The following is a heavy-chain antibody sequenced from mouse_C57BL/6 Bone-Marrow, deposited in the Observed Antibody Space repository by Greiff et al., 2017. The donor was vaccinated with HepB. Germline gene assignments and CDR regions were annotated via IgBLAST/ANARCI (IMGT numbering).Heavy chain of an antibody. CDR2: IDPSDSYT. Sequence: QVQLQQPGAELVKPGASVKLSCKASGYTFTSYWMQWVNQRPGQGLEWIGEIDPSDSYTNYNQKFKGKATLTVDTSSSTAYMQLSSLTSEDSAVYYCARSGVLAAYWGQGTLVTVSA. D-gene: IGHD3-1*01. J-gene: IGHJ3*01. CDR3: ARSGVLAAY. V-gene: IGHV1-50*01. CDR1: GYTFTSYW.